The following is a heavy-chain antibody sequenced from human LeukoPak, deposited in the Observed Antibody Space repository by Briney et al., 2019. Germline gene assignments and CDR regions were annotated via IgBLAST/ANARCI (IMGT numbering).Heavy chain of an antibody. D-gene: IGHD1-26*01. Sequence: SETLSLTCTVSGGSISSSSYYWGWIRQPPGKGLEWIGSIYYSGSTYYNPSLKSRVTISVDTSKNQFSLKLSSVTAADTAVYYCASTPARGANDYWGQGTLVTVSS. CDR1: GGSISSSSYY. J-gene: IGHJ4*02. CDR2: IYYSGST. V-gene: IGHV4-39*07. CDR3: ASTPARGANDY.